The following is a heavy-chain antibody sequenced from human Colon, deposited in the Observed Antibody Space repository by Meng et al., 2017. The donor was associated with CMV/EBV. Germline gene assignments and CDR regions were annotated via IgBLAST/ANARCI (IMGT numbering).Heavy chain of an antibody. Sequence: GESLKISCAVSGLTFSSHEFNWVRQAPGKGLEWISYIGSSASTIYYADSVKGRFTISRDNANRSVYLQMESLRAEDTAIYYCAVGAFSNNARAVDYWGQGTLVTVSS. V-gene: IGHV3-48*03. CDR3: AVGAFSNNARAVDY. CDR2: IGSSASTI. CDR1: GLTFSSHE. D-gene: IGHD1-26*01. J-gene: IGHJ4*02.